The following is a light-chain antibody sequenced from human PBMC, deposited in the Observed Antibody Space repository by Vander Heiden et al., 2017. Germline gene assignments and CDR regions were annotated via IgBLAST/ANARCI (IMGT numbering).Light chain of an antibody. CDR3: QQYYSTPST. V-gene: IGKV4-1*01. CDR2: WAS. J-gene: IGKJ4*01. CDR1: QSVLYSSNNKQY. Sequence: DIVMTQSPDSLAVSLGERATINCQSSQSVLYSSNNKQYLAWYQQKPGQPPKLLIYWASTRESGVPDRVSGSGSGTDFTRTISSLQAEDVAVYYGQQYYSTPSTFGGGTKVEIK.